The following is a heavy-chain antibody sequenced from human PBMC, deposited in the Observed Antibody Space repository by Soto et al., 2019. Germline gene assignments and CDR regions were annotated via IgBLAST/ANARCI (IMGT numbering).Heavy chain of an antibody. Sequence: QVQLVQSGAEVKKPGASVKVSCKASGYTFTSYGISWVRQAPGQGLEWMGWINGYNGNTNHAQKLQGRVTMSPDTATSTAYMELRSLGSDDSAVYYCARMGDVPYYYYGMDVWGQGTTVTVSS. D-gene: IGHD3-16*01. CDR2: INGYNGNT. J-gene: IGHJ6*02. CDR1: GYTFTSYG. CDR3: ARMGDVPYYYYGMDV. V-gene: IGHV1-18*01.